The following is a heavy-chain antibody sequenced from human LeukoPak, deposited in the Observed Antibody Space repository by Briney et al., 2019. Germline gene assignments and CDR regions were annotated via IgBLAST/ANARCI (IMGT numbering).Heavy chain of an antibody. D-gene: IGHD3-10*01. V-gene: IGHV3-23*01. J-gene: IGHJ3*02. CDR2: VTGGGTGT. CDR1: GFTFSNYG. CDR3: AKRYYGSETYFALDI. Sequence: GGSLRLSCAASGFTFSNYGMYWVRRAPGEGLEWVSAVTGGGTGTYYADSVKGRFTISRDNSKNTLYLQMNSLRAEDTAVYFCAKRYYGSETYFALDIWGQGTVVTVSS.